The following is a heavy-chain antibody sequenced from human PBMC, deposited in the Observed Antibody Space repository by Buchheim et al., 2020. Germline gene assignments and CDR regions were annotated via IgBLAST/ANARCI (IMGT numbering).Heavy chain of an antibody. V-gene: IGHV4-34*01. CDR1: GGSFSGYY. CDR3: AREVDTAMVLDY. J-gene: IGHJ4*02. Sequence: QVQLQQWGAGLLKPSETLSLTCAVYGGSFSGYYWSWIRQPPGKGREWIGEINHSVSTNYNPSLKSRVTISVDTSKNQCSLKLSSVTAADTAVYYCAREVDTAMVLDYWGQGTL. D-gene: IGHD5-18*01. CDR2: INHSVST.